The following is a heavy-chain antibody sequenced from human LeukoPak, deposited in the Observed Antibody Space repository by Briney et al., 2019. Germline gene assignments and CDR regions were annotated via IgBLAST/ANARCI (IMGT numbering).Heavy chain of an antibody. CDR2: IYHSGNS. D-gene: IGHD3-10*01. J-gene: IGHJ4*02. Sequence: SETLSLTCTVSGGSIYSYYWRWIRQPPGKGLEWIGNIYHSGNSNFIPSYNPSLKSRVTISVDTSKSQFSLKLSSVTAADTAVYYCAGDYGSGSYRFDYWGQGTLVTVSS. V-gene: IGHV4-59*12. CDR1: GGSIYSYY. CDR3: AGDYGSGSYRFDY.